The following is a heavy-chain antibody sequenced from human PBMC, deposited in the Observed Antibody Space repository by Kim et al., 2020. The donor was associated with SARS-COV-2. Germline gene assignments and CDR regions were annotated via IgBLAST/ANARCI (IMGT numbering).Heavy chain of an antibody. Sequence: GGSLRLSCAASGFTFSSYAMHWVRQAPGKGLEWVAVISYDGSNKYYADSVKGRFTISRDNSKNTLYLQMNSLRAEDTAVYYCARDLSGSYRYYYYYGMDVWGQGTTVTVSS. CDR1: GFTFSSYA. V-gene: IGHV3-30*04. J-gene: IGHJ6*02. D-gene: IGHD1-26*01. CDR2: ISYDGSNK. CDR3: ARDLSGSYRYYYYYGMDV.